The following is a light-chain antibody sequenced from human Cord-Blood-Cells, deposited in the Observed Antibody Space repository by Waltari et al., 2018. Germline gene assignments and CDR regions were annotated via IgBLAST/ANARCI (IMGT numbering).Light chain of an antibody. CDR2: DVS. CDR1: SSDVGGYNY. Sequence: QSALPQPASVSGSPGQSIPISCTGTSSDVGGYNYVYWYQQHPGKAPKLMIYDVSNRRSGVSNLFSGAKSGYTASVTISGLQAEDEADYYCSSYTSSSTLVFGTGTKVTVL. CDR3: SSYTSSSTLV. V-gene: IGLV2-14*01. J-gene: IGLJ1*01.